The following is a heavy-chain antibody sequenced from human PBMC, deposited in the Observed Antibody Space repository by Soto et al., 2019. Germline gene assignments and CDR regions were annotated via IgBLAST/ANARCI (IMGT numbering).Heavy chain of an antibody. V-gene: IGHV3-23*01. CDR2: ISGSGGST. Sequence: GGSLRLSCAASGFTFSSYAMSWVRQAPGKGLEWFSAISGSGGSTYYADSVKGRFTISRDNSKNTLYLQMNSLRAEDTAVYYCAPPPRRGAPFEGMDVWGQGTTVTVSS. D-gene: IGHD1-26*01. J-gene: IGHJ6*02. CDR3: APPPRRGAPFEGMDV. CDR1: GFTFSSYA.